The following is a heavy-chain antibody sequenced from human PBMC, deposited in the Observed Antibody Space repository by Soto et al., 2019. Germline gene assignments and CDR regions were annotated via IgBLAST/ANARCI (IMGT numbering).Heavy chain of an antibody. CDR2: INPNSGGT. CDR3: ARGRDYYGSGSYSHGMDV. CDR1: GFTFTGYY. V-gene: IGHV1-2*04. D-gene: IGHD3-10*01. Sequence: VSVKVSCKASGFTFTGYYMYWVRQAPGQGLEWMGWINPNSGGTNYAQKFQGWVTMTRDTSISTAYMELSRLRSDDTAVYYCARGRDYYGSGSYSHGMDVWGQGTTVTVSS. J-gene: IGHJ6*02.